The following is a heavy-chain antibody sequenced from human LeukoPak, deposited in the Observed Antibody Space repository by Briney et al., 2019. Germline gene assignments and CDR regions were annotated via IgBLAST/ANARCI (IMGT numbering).Heavy chain of an antibody. J-gene: IGHJ4*02. V-gene: IGHV4-61*01. CDR3: ASTPLRGYSGYLDY. CDR2: IYYSGST. D-gene: IGHD5-12*01. CDR1: GVSISSSSYY. Sequence: SETLFLTCSVSGVSISSSSYYWSWIRQPPGKGLEWIGYIYYSGSTNYNPSLKSRVTISVDTSKNQFSLKLSSVTAADTAVYYCASTPLRGYSGYLDYWGQGTLVTVSS.